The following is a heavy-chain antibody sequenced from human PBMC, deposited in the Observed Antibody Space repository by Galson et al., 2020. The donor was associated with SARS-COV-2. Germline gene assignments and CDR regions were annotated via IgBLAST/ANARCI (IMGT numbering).Heavy chain of an antibody. CDR2: ISVNTGGT. CDR1: GFSFSQYD. CDR3: PVPASRGWYFDL. J-gene: IGHJ2*01. D-gene: IGHD2-2*01. V-gene: IGHV3-23*01. Sequence: GGSLRLSCAFSGFSFSQYDMSCVRQDPGKGLEWVTAISVNTGGTYYTDSVKGRFTISRDTSKNTLYLQMNSLRVEDTAIYYCPVPASRGWYFDLWGRGTLVTVSS.